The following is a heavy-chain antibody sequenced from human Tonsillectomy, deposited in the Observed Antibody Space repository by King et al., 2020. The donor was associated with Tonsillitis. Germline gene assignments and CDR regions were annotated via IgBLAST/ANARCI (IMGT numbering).Heavy chain of an antibody. Sequence: QLVQSGAEGKKPGASVKVSCKASGYTFIKYGINWVRQAPGQGLEWMGWISTYNGNTNYAQKLQDRVTMTTDTSTSTAYMELRSLGSDDTAVYYCARTNSSGWSPYFDQWGQGTLVTVSS. D-gene: IGHD6-19*01. V-gene: IGHV1-18*01. CDR3: ARTNSSGWSPYFDQ. CDR1: GYTFIKYG. J-gene: IGHJ4*02. CDR2: ISTYNGNT.